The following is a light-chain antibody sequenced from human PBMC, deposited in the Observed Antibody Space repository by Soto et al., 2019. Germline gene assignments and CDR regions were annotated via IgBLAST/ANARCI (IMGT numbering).Light chain of an antibody. CDR1: QSVSSSY. J-gene: IGKJ4*01. CDR2: GAS. CDR3: QQYGSSPMLT. Sequence: EIVLTQSPGTLSLSPGERATLSCRASQSVSSSYLAWYQQKPGQAPRLLIYGASGRATGIPDRFSGSGSGTDFTLTISRLEPEDFAVYYCQQYGSSPMLTFGGGTKVDIK. V-gene: IGKV3-20*01.